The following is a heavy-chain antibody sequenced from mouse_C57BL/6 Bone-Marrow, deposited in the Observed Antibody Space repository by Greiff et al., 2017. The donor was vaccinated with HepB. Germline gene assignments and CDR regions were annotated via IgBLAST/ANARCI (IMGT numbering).Heavy chain of an antibody. D-gene: IGHD1-1*01. CDR2: IWSGGST. CDR1: GFSLTSYG. V-gene: IGHV2-2*01. Sequence: VKLMESGPGLVQPSQSLSITCTVSGFSLTSYGVHWVRQSPGKGLEWLGVIWSGGSTDYNAAFISRLSISKDNSKSQVFFKMNSLQADDTAIYYCARNWITTVEGGFAYWGQGTLVTVSA. J-gene: IGHJ3*01. CDR3: ARNWITTVEGGFAY.